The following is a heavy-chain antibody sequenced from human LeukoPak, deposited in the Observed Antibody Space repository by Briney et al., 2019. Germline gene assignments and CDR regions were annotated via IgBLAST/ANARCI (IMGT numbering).Heavy chain of an antibody. J-gene: IGHJ4*02. Sequence: PSETLSLTCTVSGGSISSSSHYWGWIRQPPGTGLEWIGSIYYSGSTYYSPTLKSRVTISVDTSKNQFSLKLSSVTAADTAVYYCARHIVVVTAFDYWGQGTVVTDSS. CDR3: ARHIVVVTAFDY. CDR1: GGSISSSSHY. V-gene: IGHV4-39*01. D-gene: IGHD2-21*02. CDR2: IYYSGST.